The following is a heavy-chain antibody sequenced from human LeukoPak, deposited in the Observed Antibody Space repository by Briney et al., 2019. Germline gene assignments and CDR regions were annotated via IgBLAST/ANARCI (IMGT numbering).Heavy chain of an antibody. CDR3: ARDLGYYGSGSYPAPDY. D-gene: IGHD3-10*01. CDR2: ISAYNGNT. J-gene: IGHJ4*02. V-gene: IGHV1-18*01. CDR1: GYTFTSYG. Sequence: ASVKVSCKASGYTFTSYGISWVRQAPGQGLEWMGWISAYNGNTNYAQKLQGRVTMTTDTSTSTAYMELRSLRSDDTAVYYCARDLGYYGSGSYPAPDYWGQGTLVTVSS.